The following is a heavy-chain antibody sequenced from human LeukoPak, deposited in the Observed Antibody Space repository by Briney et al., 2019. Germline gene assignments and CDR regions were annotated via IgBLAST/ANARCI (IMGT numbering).Heavy chain of an antibody. Sequence: ASVKVSCKASGGTFSSYAISWVRQAPGQGLEWMGGIIPIFGTANYAQKFQGRVTITADESTSTAYMELSSLRSEDTAVYYCARLGNNHYYHSNTGQQPYYYYYYMDVWGKGTTVTVSS. D-gene: IGHD3-22*01. V-gene: IGHV1-69*13. CDR3: ARLGNNHYYHSNTGQQPYYYYYYMDV. CDR1: GGTFSSYA. J-gene: IGHJ6*03. CDR2: IIPIFGTA.